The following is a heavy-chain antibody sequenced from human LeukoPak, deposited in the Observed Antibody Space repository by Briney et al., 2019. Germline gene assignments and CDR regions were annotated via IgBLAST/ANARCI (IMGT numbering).Heavy chain of an antibody. Sequence: TLSLTCTVSGGSISSGSYYWSWIRQPAGKGLEWIGRIYTSGSTNCNPSLKSRVTISVDTSKNQFSLKLSSVTAADTPVYYCARGVAASSGWYLDAFDIWGQGTMVTVSS. CDR1: GGSISSGSYY. V-gene: IGHV4-61*02. J-gene: IGHJ3*02. CDR3: ARGVAASSGWYLDAFDI. D-gene: IGHD6-19*01. CDR2: IYTSGST.